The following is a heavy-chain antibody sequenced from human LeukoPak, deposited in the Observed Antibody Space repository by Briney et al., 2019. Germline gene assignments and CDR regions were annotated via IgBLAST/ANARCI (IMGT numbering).Heavy chain of an antibody. Sequence: GSSVKVSCKASGGTFSSHAISWVRQAPGQGLEWMGWINPNSGGTNYAQKFQGRVTMTRDTSISTAYMELSRLRSDDTAVYYCARDSRYYDSVDYWGQGTLVTVSS. J-gene: IGHJ4*02. D-gene: IGHD3-22*01. CDR2: INPNSGGT. CDR1: GGTFSSHA. V-gene: IGHV1-2*02. CDR3: ARDSRYYDSVDY.